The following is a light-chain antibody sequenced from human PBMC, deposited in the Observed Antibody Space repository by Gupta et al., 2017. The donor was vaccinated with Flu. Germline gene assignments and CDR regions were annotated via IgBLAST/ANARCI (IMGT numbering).Light chain of an antibody. CDR1: QSVSSN. CDR3: QQYNTWPRA. CDR2: GAS. Sequence: PATLSVSPGEGATRSCRASQSVSSNLAWYQRKPGQAPRLLIYGASTRATGIPARFSGSGSGTDFTLTISSLQSEDFAVYYCQQYNTWPRAFGPGTKVDIK. V-gene: IGKV3-15*01. J-gene: IGKJ3*01.